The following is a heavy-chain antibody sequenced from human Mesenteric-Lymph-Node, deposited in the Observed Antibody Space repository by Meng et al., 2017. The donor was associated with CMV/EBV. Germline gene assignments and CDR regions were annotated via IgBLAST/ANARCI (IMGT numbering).Heavy chain of an antibody. J-gene: IGHJ4*02. CDR3: AREVGGAVAAAFFDY. CDR2: IRYDGSNK. CDR1: GFTFSSYG. V-gene: IGHV3-30*02. Sequence: GESLKISCAASGFTFSSYGMHWVRQAPGKGLEWVAFIRYDGSNKYYADSVKGRFTISRDNSKNTLYLQMNSLRAEDTAVYYCAREVGGAVAAAFFDYWGQGTLVTVSS. D-gene: IGHD2-2*01.